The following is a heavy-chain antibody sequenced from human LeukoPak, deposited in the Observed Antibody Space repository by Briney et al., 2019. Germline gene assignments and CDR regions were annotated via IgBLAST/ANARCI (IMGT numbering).Heavy chain of an antibody. J-gene: IGHJ5*02. V-gene: IGHV1-18*01. CDR2: ISAYNGNT. CDR1: GYTFTSYG. D-gene: IGHD6-13*01. CDR3: ARGPRIAAAGTFLVWFDP. Sequence: ASVKVSCKASGYTFTSYGISWVRQAPGQELEWMGWISAYNGNTNYAQKLQGRVTMTTDTSTSTAYMELRSLRSDDTAVYYCARGPRIAAAGTFLVWFDPWGQGTLVTVSS.